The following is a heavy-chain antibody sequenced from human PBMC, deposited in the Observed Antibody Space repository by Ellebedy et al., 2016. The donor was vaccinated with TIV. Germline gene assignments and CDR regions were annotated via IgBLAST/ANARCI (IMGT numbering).Heavy chain of an antibody. D-gene: IGHD2-15*01. Sequence: AASVKVSCKASGYTFSSYYMHWVRQAPGQGLEWMGIINPSGGSTTYAQNLQGRVTMTRDTSTTTVYMELSSLRSEDTAVYYCAREGEVGGGSSYDYWGQGTLVTVSS. CDR2: INPSGGST. CDR1: GYTFSSYY. CDR3: AREGEVGGGSSYDY. J-gene: IGHJ4*02. V-gene: IGHV1-46*04.